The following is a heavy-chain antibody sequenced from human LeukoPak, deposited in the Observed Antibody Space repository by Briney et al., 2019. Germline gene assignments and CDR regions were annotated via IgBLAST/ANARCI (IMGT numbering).Heavy chain of an antibody. Sequence: GGSLRLSCAASGFTFNTYWMHWVRQAPGKGLVWVSSINADGSSTSYADSMKGRFTISRDNAKNTLYLQMNSLRAEDTAVYYCAKSRGDIVVARYYFDYWGQGTLVTVSS. CDR3: AKSRGDIVVARYYFDY. D-gene: IGHD2-2*01. V-gene: IGHV3-74*01. J-gene: IGHJ4*02. CDR1: GFTFNTYW. CDR2: INADGSST.